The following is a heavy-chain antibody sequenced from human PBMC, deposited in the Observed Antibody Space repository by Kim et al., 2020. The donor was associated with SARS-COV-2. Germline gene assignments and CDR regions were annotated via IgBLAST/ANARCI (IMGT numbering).Heavy chain of an antibody. Sequence: GGSLRLSCAASGFTFDDYAMHWVRQVPGKGLEWVSLISADGGTTFYADSVKGRFIISRDKSKNSLDLQINDLRTEDTALYYCAKAHAPGSYYRCPDIWGQGTVVTVSS. CDR2: ISADGGTT. V-gene: IGHV3-43*02. CDR3: AKAHAPGSYYRCPDI. D-gene: IGHD3-10*01. CDR1: GFTFDDYA. J-gene: IGHJ3*02.